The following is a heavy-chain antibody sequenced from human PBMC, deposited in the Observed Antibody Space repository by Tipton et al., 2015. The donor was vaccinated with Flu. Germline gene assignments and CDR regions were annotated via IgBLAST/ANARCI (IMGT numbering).Heavy chain of an antibody. CDR2: VNHSGST. CDR3: AKEGSYSVLTNYYNKGVDP. D-gene: IGHD3-9*01. J-gene: IGHJ5*02. Sequence: TLSLTCVVYGGSFSGDYCSWIRQPPGKGLEWIGEVNHSGSTNYNPSLKSRVTISVDTSKNQFSLKLDSVTAADTAVYYCAKEGSYSVLTNYYNKGVDPWGQGTLVTVAS. CDR1: GGSFSGDY. V-gene: IGHV4-34*01.